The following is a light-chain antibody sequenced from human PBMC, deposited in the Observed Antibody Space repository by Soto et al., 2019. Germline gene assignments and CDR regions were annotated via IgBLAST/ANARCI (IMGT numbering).Light chain of an antibody. Sequence: EIVMTQSPATLSVSPGERATLSCRASQSVSSNLAWYQQKPGQAPRLLIYGASTRATGIPARFGGSGSGTEFTLTISSLQSEDFAVYYYQQYNNWPYTFGQGTKLEIK. CDR2: GAS. J-gene: IGKJ2*01. CDR1: QSVSSN. V-gene: IGKV3-15*01. CDR3: QQYNNWPYT.